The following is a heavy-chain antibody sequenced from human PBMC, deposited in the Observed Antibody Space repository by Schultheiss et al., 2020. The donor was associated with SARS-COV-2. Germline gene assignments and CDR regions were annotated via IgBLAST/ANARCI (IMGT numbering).Heavy chain of an antibody. J-gene: IGHJ4*02. CDR1: GFTFSSYS. Sequence: GGSLRLSCAASGFTFSSYSMNWVRQAPGKGLEWVSSISSSSSTIYYADSAKGRFTISRDNSKNTLYLQMNSLRAEDTAVYYCAKSAGIAVATDYWGQGTLVTVSS. V-gene: IGHV3-21*04. CDR3: AKSAGIAVATDY. D-gene: IGHD6-19*01. CDR2: ISSSSSTI.